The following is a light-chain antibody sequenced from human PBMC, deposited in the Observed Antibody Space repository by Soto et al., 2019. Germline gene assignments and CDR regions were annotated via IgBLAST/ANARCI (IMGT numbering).Light chain of an antibody. CDR1: RSIGSW. CDR3: QQYNSYS. J-gene: IGKJ2*01. Sequence: DIQMTQSPSTLSASVGDRVTITCRASRSIGSWLAWYQQKPGKAPNLLIYDASSLKSGVPSRFSGSGSVTEFTLTISSLQPDEFSSYYRQQYNSYSFGQGTKLEIK. V-gene: IGKV1-5*01. CDR2: DAS.